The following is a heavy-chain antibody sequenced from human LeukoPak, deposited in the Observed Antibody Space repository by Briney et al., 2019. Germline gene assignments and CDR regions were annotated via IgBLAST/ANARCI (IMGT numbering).Heavy chain of an antibody. V-gene: IGHV3-7*01. CDR2: IQPDGREQ. J-gene: IGHJ5*02. Sequence: GGSLRLSYAASGLTFSSRWMSWVRQAPGKGLEWVGNIQPDGREQYPVDSVKGRFTISRDNARNSLFLQMNSLRVEDTAVYYCASQSYARFDPWGQGTLVTVSS. D-gene: IGHD3-16*01. CDR3: ASQSYARFDP. CDR1: GLTFSSRW.